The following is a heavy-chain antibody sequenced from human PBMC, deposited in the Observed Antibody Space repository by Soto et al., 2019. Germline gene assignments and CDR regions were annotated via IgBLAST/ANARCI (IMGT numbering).Heavy chain of an antibody. D-gene: IGHD4-17*01. V-gene: IGHV3-23*01. Sequence: GGAPGLPCAASWFTLCSYALSWVRPAPGKGLEWVSAISGSGGSTYYADSVKGRFTISRDNSKNTLYLQMNSLRAEDTAVYYCAKASAMTTVTTYFDYWGQGTLVTVSS. CDR2: ISGSGGST. CDR1: WFTLCSYA. CDR3: AKASAMTTVTTYFDY. J-gene: IGHJ4*02.